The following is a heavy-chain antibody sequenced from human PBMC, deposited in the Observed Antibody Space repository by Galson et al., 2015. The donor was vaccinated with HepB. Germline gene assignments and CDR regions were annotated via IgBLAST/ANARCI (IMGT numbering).Heavy chain of an antibody. CDR3: ARDQLYYSHLIDY. CDR2: ISSSSSYI. Sequence: SLRLSCAASGFTFSSYSMNWVRQAPGKGLEWVSSISSSSSYIYYADSVKGRFTISRDNAKNSLYLQMNSLRAEDTAVYYCARDQLYYSHLIDYWGQGTLVTVSS. J-gene: IGHJ4*02. CDR1: GFTFSSYS. V-gene: IGHV3-21*01. D-gene: IGHD3-10*01.